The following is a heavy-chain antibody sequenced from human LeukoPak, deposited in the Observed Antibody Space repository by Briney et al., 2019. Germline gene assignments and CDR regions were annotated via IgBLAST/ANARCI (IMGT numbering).Heavy chain of an antibody. CDR3: VRGSMTTPGLDY. J-gene: IGHJ4*02. CDR1: GFTFDAYG. CDR2: ISYDGSNT. Sequence: GRSLRLSCAAAGFTFDAYGMHWLRQAPGKAPEWVAVISYDGSNTDYADSVKGRFSISRDRSKNTIYVQLNSLRDEDTAVYYCVRGSMTTPGLDYWGQGTLVTVSS. D-gene: IGHD1-1*01. V-gene: IGHV3-30*03.